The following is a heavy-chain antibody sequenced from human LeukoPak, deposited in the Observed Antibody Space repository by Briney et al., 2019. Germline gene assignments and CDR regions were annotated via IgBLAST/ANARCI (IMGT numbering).Heavy chain of an antibody. CDR1: GLTLSDYW. D-gene: IGHD5-18*01. CDR3: ARDSRGYSYGPNTDY. V-gene: IGHV3-7*01. CDR2: IKHDGSEK. Sequence: GGSLRLSCAASGLTLSDYWMTWVRQAPGKGLEWVANIKHDGSEKYYVDSVKGRFTISRDISRNSLYLQMDSLRVEDTAMYYCARDSRGYSYGPNTDYWGQGTLVAVSS. J-gene: IGHJ4*02.